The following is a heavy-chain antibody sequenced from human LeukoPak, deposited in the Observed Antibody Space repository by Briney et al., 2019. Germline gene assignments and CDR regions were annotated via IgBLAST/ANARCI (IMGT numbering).Heavy chain of an antibody. CDR1: GYTFTGHY. D-gene: IGHD5-18*01. V-gene: IGHV1-2*02. CDR2: IKLDSGAT. CDR3: ARPEYRYGYILDY. J-gene: IGHJ4*02. Sequence: AASVKVSCKASGYTFTGHYIHWVRQAPGQGVEWVGWIKLDSGATNYAQKFQGRVTMTRDTSISTAHMELNRLTSDDTAVYYCARPEYRYGYILDYWGQGPLVTVSS.